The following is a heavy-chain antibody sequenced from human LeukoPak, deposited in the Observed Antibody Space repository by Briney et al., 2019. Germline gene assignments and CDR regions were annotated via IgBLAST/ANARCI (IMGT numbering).Heavy chain of an antibody. CDR3: ASGPWFGELLPAY. D-gene: IGHD3-10*01. Sequence: SETLSLTCTVSGGSISSYYWSWIRQPPGKGLEWIGYIYYSGSTNYNPSLKSRVTISVDTSKNQFSLKLSSVTAADTAVYYCASGPWFGELLPAYWGQGTLVTVSS. J-gene: IGHJ4*02. CDR2: IYYSGST. V-gene: IGHV4-59*08. CDR1: GGSISSYY.